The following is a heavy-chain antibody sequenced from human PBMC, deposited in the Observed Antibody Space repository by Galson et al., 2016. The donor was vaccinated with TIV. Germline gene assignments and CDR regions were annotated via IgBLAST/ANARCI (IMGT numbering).Heavy chain of an antibody. CDR1: GFTFSYAW. CDR3: ATESVVLGEHFYHGMEL. D-gene: IGHD2-15*01. CDR2: IKTKMEGGAT. Sequence: SLRLSCAVSGFTFSYAWMTWVRQAPGKGLEWVGRIKTKMEGGATDYAAVVKGSFTILRDGSKNMLYLQMKSLKTEDTGVYYCATESVVLGEHFYHGMELWGQGTTVVVSS. J-gene: IGHJ6*02. V-gene: IGHV3-15*01.